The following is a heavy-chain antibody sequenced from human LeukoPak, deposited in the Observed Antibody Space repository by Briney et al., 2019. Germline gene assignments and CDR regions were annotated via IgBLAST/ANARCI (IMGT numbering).Heavy chain of an antibody. Sequence: ASVKVSCRASGYTFTSYGISWVRQAPGQGLEWMGWISAYSGNTNYAQKLQGRVIMTTDTSTSTAYMELRSLRSDDTAVYYCARDIVVVVAASGSGGWFDPWGQGTLVTVSS. CDR1: GYTFTSYG. CDR2: ISAYSGNT. CDR3: ARDIVVVVAASGSGGWFDP. D-gene: IGHD2-15*01. V-gene: IGHV1-18*01. J-gene: IGHJ5*02.